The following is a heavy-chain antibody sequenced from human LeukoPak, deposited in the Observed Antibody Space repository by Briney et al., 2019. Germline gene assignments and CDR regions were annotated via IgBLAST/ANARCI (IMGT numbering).Heavy chain of an antibody. D-gene: IGHD3-10*01. CDR3: ARDAVTMVRGKNWFDP. V-gene: IGHV1-3*01. Sequence: ASVKVSCKASGYTFTSYAMHWVRQAPGQRLEWMGWINAGNGNTKYSQKFQGRVTITRDTSASTAYMELSSLRCEDTAVYYCARDAVTMVRGKNWFDPWGQGTLVTVSS. J-gene: IGHJ5*02. CDR2: INAGNGNT. CDR1: GYTFTSYA.